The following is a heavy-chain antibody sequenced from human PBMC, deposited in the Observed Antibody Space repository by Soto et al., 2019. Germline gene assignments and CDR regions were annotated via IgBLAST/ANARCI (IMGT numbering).Heavy chain of an antibody. D-gene: IGHD5-18*01. J-gene: IGHJ4*02. CDR2: ISRSSSTI. CDR1: GFTFSSYS. Sequence: EVQLVESGGGLVQPGGSLRLSCAASGFTFSSYSLNWVRQAPVKGLEWVSYISRSSSTIYYADSVKGRFTMSRDNVKNSLNLLMNSLRDEDTAVYYCARELWPSDYWGQGTLVTVSS. CDR3: ARELWPSDY. V-gene: IGHV3-48*02.